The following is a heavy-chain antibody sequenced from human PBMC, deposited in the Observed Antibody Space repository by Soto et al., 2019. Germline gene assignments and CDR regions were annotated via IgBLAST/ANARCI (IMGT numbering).Heavy chain of an antibody. Sequence: SETLSLTCAVSGGSISSSNWWSWVRQPPGKGLDWIGEIHHSGTANYNPSLKSRVSISVDISKNQLSLEVSSLTAAGTAVYYCARIPAAGYVDDWGQGTLVTVSS. CDR2: IHHSGTA. V-gene: IGHV4-4*02. CDR3: ARIPAAGYVDD. J-gene: IGHJ4*02. CDR1: GGSISSSNW. D-gene: IGHD6-13*01.